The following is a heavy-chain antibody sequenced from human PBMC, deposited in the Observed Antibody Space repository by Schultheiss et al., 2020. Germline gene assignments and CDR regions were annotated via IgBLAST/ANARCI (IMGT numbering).Heavy chain of an antibody. V-gene: IGHV4-59*08. CDR3: ASGAYCGGDIPCPFQH. Sequence: SQTLSLTCTVSGGSISSYYWSWIRQPPGKGLEWIGYIYYSGSTYYNPSLKSRVTISVDTSKNQFSLKLSSVTAADTAVYYCASGAYCGGDIPCPFQHWGQGTLVTVSA. CDR1: GGSISSYY. CDR2: IYYSGST. J-gene: IGHJ1*01. D-gene: IGHD2-21*02.